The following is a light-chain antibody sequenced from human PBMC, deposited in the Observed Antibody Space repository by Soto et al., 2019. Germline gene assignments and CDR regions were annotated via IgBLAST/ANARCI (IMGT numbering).Light chain of an antibody. CDR2: GAS. CDR1: QSVSASY. J-gene: IGKJ2*01. V-gene: IGKV3-20*01. Sequence: EIVLTQSPGTLSLSPGERATLSCRASQSVSASYFAWYQHKPGQAPRLLIYGASSRATGIPDRCSGSGSGTDFTLTISRLEPEDFAVYYCQQYGLSPYTFGQGTKLEI. CDR3: QQYGLSPYT.